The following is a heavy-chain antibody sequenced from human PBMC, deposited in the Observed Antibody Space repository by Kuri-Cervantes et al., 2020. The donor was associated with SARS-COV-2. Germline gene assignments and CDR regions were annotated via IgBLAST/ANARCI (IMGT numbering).Heavy chain of an antibody. CDR3: ARPTIFGVSPDAFDI. J-gene: IGHJ3*02. CDR1: VGTFSHTI. V-gene: IGHV4-39*01. D-gene: IGHD3-3*01. Sequence: SETLSLTCYVCVGTFSHTIGSWIRQPPGQGLEWIGSIYYDGSGHYNPSLKSRVTISVDTSKNQFSLKLSLVTAADTAVYYCARPTIFGVSPDAFDIWGQGTMVTVSS. CDR2: IYYDGSG.